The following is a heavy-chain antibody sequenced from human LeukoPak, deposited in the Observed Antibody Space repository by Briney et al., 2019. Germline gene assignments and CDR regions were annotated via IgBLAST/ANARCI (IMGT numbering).Heavy chain of an antibody. CDR2: IRSTANGYAT. CDR1: GFTFTTYW. D-gene: IGHD3-10*01. J-gene: IGHJ4*02. Sequence: GGSLRLSCVGSGFTFTTYWMSWVRQASGKGLEWVGRIRSTANGYATAYAASVKGRFTISRDDSKNTAYLQMDSLKTEDTAVYYCTGNYYGSGSYADFDYWGQGTLVTVSS. CDR3: TGNYYGSGSYADFDY. V-gene: IGHV3-73*01.